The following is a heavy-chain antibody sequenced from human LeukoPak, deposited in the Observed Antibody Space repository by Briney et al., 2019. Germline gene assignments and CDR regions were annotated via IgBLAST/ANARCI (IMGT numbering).Heavy chain of an antibody. CDR2: IIPIFGTA. V-gene: IGHV1-69*13. D-gene: IGHD2-15*01. J-gene: IGHJ3*02. Sequence: ASVKVSCKASGGTCSSYAISWVRQAPGQGLEWMEGIIPIFGTANYAQKFQGRVTITADESTSTAYLELSSLRSEDTAVYYCARDSGDLDIVVVVAAPQRILRGAFDIWGQGTTVTVSS. CDR3: ARDSGDLDIVVVVAAPQRILRGAFDI. CDR1: GGTCSSYA.